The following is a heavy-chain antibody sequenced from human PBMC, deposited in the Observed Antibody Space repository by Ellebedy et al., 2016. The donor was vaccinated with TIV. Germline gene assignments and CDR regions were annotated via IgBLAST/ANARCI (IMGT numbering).Heavy chain of an antibody. CDR1: GGSFSGHY. CDR2: IIHTGST. CDR3: ARGGDCSGGSCYGPFDY. Sequence: SETLSLTCAVYGGSFSGHYWSWIRQPPGKGLEWIGEIIHTGSTNYNPSLKSRVTMSVDTSKNQFSLYLRSVTAADTAVYYCARGGDCSGGSCYGPFDYWGQGTLVTVSS. J-gene: IGHJ4*02. D-gene: IGHD2-15*01. V-gene: IGHV4-34*01.